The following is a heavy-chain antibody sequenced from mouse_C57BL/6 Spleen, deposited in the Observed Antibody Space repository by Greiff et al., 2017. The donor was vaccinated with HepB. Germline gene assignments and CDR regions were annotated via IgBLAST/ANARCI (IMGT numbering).Heavy chain of an antibody. D-gene: IGHD2-4*01. CDR1: GYTFTDYN. CDR3: ARIYYDYGGTAMDY. CDR2: INPNNGGT. V-gene: IGHV1-18*01. J-gene: IGHJ4*01. Sequence: EVQLQQSGPELVKPGASVKIPCKASGYTFTDYNMDWVKQSHGKSLEWIGDINPNNGGTIYNQKFKGKATLTVDKSSSTAYMELRSLTSEDTAVYYCARIYYDYGGTAMDYWGQRTSVTVSS.